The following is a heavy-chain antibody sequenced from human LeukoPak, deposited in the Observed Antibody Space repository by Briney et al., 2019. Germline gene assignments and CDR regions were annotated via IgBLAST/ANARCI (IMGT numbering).Heavy chain of an antibody. Sequence: ASVKVSCKASGYTFTGYYMHWVRQAPGQGLEWMGWINPNSGGTNYAQKFQGWVTMTRDTSISTAYMELSRLRSDDTAVYYCARGQYCSGGSCYSSWFDPWGQGILVTVSS. J-gene: IGHJ5*02. CDR2: INPNSGGT. CDR1: GYTFTGYY. D-gene: IGHD2-15*01. V-gene: IGHV1-2*04. CDR3: ARGQYCSGGSCYSSWFDP.